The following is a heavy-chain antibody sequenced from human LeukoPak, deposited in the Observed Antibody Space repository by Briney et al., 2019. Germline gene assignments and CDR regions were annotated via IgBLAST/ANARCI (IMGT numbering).Heavy chain of an antibody. CDR3: AEITGTTGHHAFDI. V-gene: IGHV4-39*01. CDR1: GGSISSSSYY. D-gene: IGHD1-20*01. Sequence: PSETLSLTCTVSGGSISSSSYYWGWIRQPPGKGLEWIGSIYYSGSTYYNPSLKSRVTISVDTSKNQFSLKLSSVTAADTAVYYCAEITGTTGHHAFDIWGQGTMVTVSS. J-gene: IGHJ3*02. CDR2: IYYSGST.